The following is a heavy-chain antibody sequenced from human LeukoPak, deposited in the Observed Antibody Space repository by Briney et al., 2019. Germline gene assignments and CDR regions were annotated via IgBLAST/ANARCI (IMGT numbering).Heavy chain of an antibody. D-gene: IGHD1-26*01. CDR1: GFTFSSYA. V-gene: IGHV3-30-3*01. J-gene: IGHJ3*02. CDR2: ISYDGSNK. CDR3: ARGQLRTDAFGI. Sequence: PGGSLRLSCAASGFTFSSYAMHWVRQAPGKGLEWVAVISYDGSNKYYADSVKGRFTISRDNSKNTLYLQMNSLRAEDTAVYYCARGQLRTDAFGIWGQGTMVTVSS.